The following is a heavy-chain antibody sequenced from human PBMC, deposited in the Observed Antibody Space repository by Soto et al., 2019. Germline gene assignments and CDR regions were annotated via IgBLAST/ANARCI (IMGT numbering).Heavy chain of an antibody. V-gene: IGHV3-9*01. CDR2: ISWNSGSI. D-gene: IGHD3-22*01. J-gene: IGHJ3*02. Sequence: GGSLRLSCAASGFTFDDYAMHWVRQAPGKGLEWVSGISWNSGSIGYADSVKGRFTISTDNAKNSLYLQMNSLRAEDTALYYCAKAGYYYSDAFDIWGQGTMVTVSS. CDR3: AKAGYYYSDAFDI. CDR1: GFTFDDYA.